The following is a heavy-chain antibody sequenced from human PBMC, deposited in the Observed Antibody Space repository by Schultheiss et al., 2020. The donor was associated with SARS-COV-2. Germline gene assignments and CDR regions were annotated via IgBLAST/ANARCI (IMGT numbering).Heavy chain of an antibody. Sequence: GGSLRLSCAASGFTFSSYGMHWVRQAPGKGLEWVGLIRSKANSYATAYAASVKGRFTISRDNSNNTLYLQMNSLRAEDTAVYYCARGGGGYYDSSGYLWGRGTLVTVSS. CDR3: ARGGGGYYDSSGYL. D-gene: IGHD3-22*01. CDR2: IRSKANSYAT. J-gene: IGHJ5*02. CDR1: GFTFSSYG. V-gene: IGHV3-73*01.